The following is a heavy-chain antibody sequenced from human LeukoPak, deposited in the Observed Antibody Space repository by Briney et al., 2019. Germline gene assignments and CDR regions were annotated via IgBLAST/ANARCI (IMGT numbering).Heavy chain of an antibody. CDR2: IYTSGST. V-gene: IGHV4-61*02. CDR1: GGSISSGSYY. CDR3: ARTDGTIGGYFDY. J-gene: IGHJ4*02. D-gene: IGHD1-7*01. Sequence: SETLSLTCTVSGGSISSGSYYWSWIRQPAGKVLEWIGRIYTSGSTNYNPSLKSRVTISVDTSKNQFSLKLSSVTAADTAVYYCARTDGTIGGYFDYWGQGTLVTVSS.